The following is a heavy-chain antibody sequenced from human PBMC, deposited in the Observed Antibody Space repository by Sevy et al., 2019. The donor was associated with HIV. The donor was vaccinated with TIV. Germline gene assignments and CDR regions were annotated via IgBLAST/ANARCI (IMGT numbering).Heavy chain of an antibody. D-gene: IGHD3-16*01. Sequence: GGSLRLSCAASGFTFNRSPMHWVRQAPGKGLEWVAVMSYNGNKKYNGDSVKGRFTISRDDSKTTLYLQMNSLRPEDTAVYYCARGGVLFEGVIVSYGMDVWGQGTTLTVSS. CDR2: MSYNGNKK. V-gene: IGHV3-30*04. CDR1: GFTFNRSP. J-gene: IGHJ6*02. CDR3: ARGGVLFEGVIVSYGMDV.